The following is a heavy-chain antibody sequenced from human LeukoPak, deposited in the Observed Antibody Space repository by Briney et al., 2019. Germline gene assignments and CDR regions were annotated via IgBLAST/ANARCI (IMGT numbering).Heavy chain of an antibody. CDR2: ISAYNGNT. D-gene: IGHD2-2*02. CDR1: GYTFTSYG. V-gene: IGHV1-18*01. J-gene: IGHJ6*03. CDR3: ARGAGIVVVPAAIQYYYYMDV. Sequence: ASVKVSCKASGYTFTSYGISWVRQAPGQGLRWMGWISAYNGNTNYAQKLQGRVTMTTDTSTSTAYMELRSLRSDDTAVYYCARGAGIVVVPAAIQYYYYMDVWGKGTTVTVSS.